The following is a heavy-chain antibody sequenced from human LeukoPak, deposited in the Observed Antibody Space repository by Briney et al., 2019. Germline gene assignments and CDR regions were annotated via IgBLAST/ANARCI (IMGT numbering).Heavy chain of an antibody. CDR1: GFTFSSYG. V-gene: IGHV3-30*02. CDR3: AKLGYYYDSSGPEAPAFDI. CDR2: IRYDGSNK. J-gene: IGHJ6*04. D-gene: IGHD3-22*01. Sequence: GGSLRLSCAASGFTFSSYGMHWVRQAPGKGLEWVAFIRYDGSNKYYADSVKGRFTISRDNSKNTLYLQMNSLRAEDTAVYYCAKLGYYYDSSGPEAPAFDIWGKGTTVTVSS.